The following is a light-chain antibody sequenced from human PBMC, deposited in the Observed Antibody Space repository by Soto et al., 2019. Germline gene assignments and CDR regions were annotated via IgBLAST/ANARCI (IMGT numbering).Light chain of an antibody. CDR1: QSVNSAY. V-gene: IGKV3-20*01. J-gene: IGKJ1*01. Sequence: EIVLTQSPGTLSLSPGERATLSCRASQSVNSAYVAWYQQNPGQAPRVLIYGASTRATGIPHRFSGSGSGTDFSLTISRLEPEHSAMYYCQLYGSSPTWAFGQGTKVEIK. CDR3: QLYGSSPTWA. CDR2: GAS.